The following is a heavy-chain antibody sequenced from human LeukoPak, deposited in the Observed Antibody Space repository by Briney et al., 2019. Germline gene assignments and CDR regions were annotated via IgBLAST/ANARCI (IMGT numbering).Heavy chain of an antibody. CDR1: GGSISSYY. D-gene: IGHD3-22*01. CDR2: IYTSGST. CDR3: ARCYYYDSSGYKNAFDI. V-gene: IGHV4-4*07. Sequence: SETLSLTCTVSGGSISSYYWSWIRQPAGKGLEWIGRIYTSGSTNYNPSLKSRVTMSVDTSKNQFSLKLSSVTAADTAVYYCARCYYYDSSGYKNAFDIWGQGTMVTVSS. J-gene: IGHJ3*02.